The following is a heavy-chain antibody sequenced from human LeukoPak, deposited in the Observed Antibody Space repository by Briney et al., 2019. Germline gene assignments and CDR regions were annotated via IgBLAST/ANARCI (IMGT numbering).Heavy chain of an antibody. D-gene: IGHD3-22*01. V-gene: IGHV3-21*01. Sequence: GGSLRLSCAASGFTFSSYSMNWVRQAPGKGLEWVSSIGSSSSYIYYADSVKGRFTISRDNAKNSLYLQMNSLRAEDTAVYYCARERRSSGYYYSYYYYGMDVWGQGTTVTVSS. CDR1: GFTFSSYS. J-gene: IGHJ6*02. CDR3: ARERRSSGYYYSYYYYGMDV. CDR2: IGSSSSYI.